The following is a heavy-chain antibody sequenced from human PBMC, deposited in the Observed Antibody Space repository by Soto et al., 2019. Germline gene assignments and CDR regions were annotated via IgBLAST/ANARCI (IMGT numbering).Heavy chain of an antibody. Sequence: AVGSLRLSCTASGFTFTSYGMGWVRQAPGKGLQWVSTIRGDGGQTHYTDSVKGRFSIFRDNSKNTVYLQMDSLRAEDTAMYFCARDVGLDSDDFFAYWGQGTQVTVSS. CDR3: ARDVGLDSDDFFAY. CDR1: GFTFTSYG. J-gene: IGHJ4*02. V-gene: IGHV3-23*01. CDR2: IRGDGGQT. D-gene: IGHD3-9*01.